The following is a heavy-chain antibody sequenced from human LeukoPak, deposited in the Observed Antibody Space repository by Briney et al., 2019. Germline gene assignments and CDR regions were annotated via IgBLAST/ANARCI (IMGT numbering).Heavy chain of an antibody. CDR2: ISWVGGST. V-gene: IGHV3-43*01. Sequence: GGSLRLACAASGFNFDDFNMHWVRQAPGKGLEWVSLISWVGGSTYYADSVKGRFTISRDNSKNSLYLQMNSLRTEDTALYYCAKGLYDSTPGVDYWGQGTLVTVSS. J-gene: IGHJ4*02. CDR1: GFNFDDFN. CDR3: AKGLYDSTPGVDY. D-gene: IGHD3-22*01.